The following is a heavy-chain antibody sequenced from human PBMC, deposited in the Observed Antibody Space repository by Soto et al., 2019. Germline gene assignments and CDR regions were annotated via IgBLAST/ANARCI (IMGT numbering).Heavy chain of an antibody. V-gene: IGHV1-46*01. CDR3: ARDWEFGY. D-gene: IGHD3-10*01. CDR1: GYTFSSFY. Sequence: ASVKVSCKASGYTFSSFYMHWVRQAPGQGLEWMGVINPSGDSTTYAQRFQGGLSMTRDTSTSTLYMELSSLRSEDTAMYYCARDWEFGYWGQGTLVTVSS. CDR2: INPSGDST. J-gene: IGHJ4*02.